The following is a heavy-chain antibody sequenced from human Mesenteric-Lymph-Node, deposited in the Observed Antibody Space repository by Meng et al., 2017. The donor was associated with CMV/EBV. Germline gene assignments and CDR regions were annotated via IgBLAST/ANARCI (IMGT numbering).Heavy chain of an antibody. CDR3: AREAFRDGYTNDY. CDR2: IIPILGIA. J-gene: IGHJ4*02. CDR1: GGTFSSYA. Sequence: NAAGGTFSSYAISWVRQAPGQGLEWMGRIIPILGIANYAQKFQGRVTITADKSTSTAYMELSSLRSEDTAVYYCAREAFRDGYTNDYWGQGTLVTVSS. D-gene: IGHD5-24*01. V-gene: IGHV1-69*04.